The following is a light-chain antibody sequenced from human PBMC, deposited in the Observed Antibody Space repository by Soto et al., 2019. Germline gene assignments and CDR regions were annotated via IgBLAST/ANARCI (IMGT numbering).Light chain of an antibody. J-gene: IGKJ1*01. V-gene: IGKV1-39*01. CDR3: QQTFSTPWT. Sequence: DIQMTQSPSSLSASVGDRVTITCRASQSINNYLNWFQQKPGKAPALLIYAATTVQSGVPSTFSGSGAATHFTLTISSLQPDDFATYWCQQTFSTPWTFGQGTSVDIK. CDR1: QSINNY. CDR2: AAT.